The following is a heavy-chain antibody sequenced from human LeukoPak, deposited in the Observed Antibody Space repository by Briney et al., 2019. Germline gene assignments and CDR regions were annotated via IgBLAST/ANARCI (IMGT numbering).Heavy chain of an antibody. J-gene: IGHJ3*02. CDR1: GFTFSSYS. Sequence: GGSLRLSCAASGFTFSSYSMNWVRQAPGKGLEWVSSISGSTNYIYYADSVKGRFTISRDNAKNSLYLQMNSLRAEDTAVYYCARTDYYGSGYDAFDIWGQGTMVTVSS. CDR2: ISGSTNYI. CDR3: ARTDYYGSGYDAFDI. V-gene: IGHV3-21*06. D-gene: IGHD3-10*01.